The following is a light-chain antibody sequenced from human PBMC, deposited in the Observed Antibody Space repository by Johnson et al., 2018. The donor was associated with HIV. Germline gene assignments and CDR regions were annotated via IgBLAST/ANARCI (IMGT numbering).Light chain of an antibody. V-gene: IGLV1-51*02. CDR2: ENN. Sequence: QSVLTQPPSVSAAPGQKVTISCSGSSSNIGNNYVSWYQQLPGTAPKLLFYENNKRPSGIPDRFSASKSDASATLAITGLQTGDEADYYCGTWDNSLTAYVFGTWTKVTV. CDR3: GTWDNSLTAYV. CDR1: SSNIGNNY. J-gene: IGLJ1*01.